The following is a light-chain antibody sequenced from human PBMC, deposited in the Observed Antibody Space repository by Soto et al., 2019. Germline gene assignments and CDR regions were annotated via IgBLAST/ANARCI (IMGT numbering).Light chain of an antibody. Sequence: QSVLTQPRSVSGSPGQSVTISCTGTSSDVGGYNYVSWYQQHPGKAPKLMIYDVSKRPSGVPDRFSGSKSGNTASLTISGLQAEDEADYYCCSYAGSYSYVFGTVTKATV. V-gene: IGLV2-11*01. CDR2: DVS. CDR3: CSYAGSYSYV. CDR1: SSDVGGYNY. J-gene: IGLJ1*01.